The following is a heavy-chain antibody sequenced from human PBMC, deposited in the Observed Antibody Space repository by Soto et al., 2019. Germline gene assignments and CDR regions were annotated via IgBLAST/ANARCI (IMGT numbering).Heavy chain of an antibody. J-gene: IGHJ4*02. D-gene: IGHD4-17*01. CDR1: GGSFSGYY. CDR2: INHSGST. Sequence: NPSETLSLTCAVYGGSFSGYYWSWIRQPPGKGLEWIGEINHSGSTNYNPSLKSRVTISVDTSKNQFSLKLSSVTAADTAVYYCARSGDYFDYWGQGTLVTVSS. V-gene: IGHV4-34*01. CDR3: ARSGDYFDY.